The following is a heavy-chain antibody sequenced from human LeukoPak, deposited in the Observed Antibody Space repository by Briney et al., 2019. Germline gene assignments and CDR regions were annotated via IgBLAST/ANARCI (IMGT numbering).Heavy chain of an antibody. V-gene: IGHV4-39*01. CDR1: GGSISSSSYY. Sequence: KPSETLSLTCTVSGGSISSSSYYWDWIRQPPGKGLEWIGTIYYSGSTYYNPSLKSRVTVSVDTSKNQFSLKLSSVTAADTAVYYCARLEADYYYYMDVWGTGTTVTVSS. CDR3: ARLEADYYYYMDV. J-gene: IGHJ6*03. D-gene: IGHD6-25*01. CDR2: IYYSGST.